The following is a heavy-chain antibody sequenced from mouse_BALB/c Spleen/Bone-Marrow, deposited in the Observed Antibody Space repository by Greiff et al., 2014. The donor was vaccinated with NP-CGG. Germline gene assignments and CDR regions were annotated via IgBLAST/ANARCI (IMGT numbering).Heavy chain of an antibody. D-gene: IGHD2-10*02. Sequence: VMLVESGPGLVAPSQSLSITCTVSGFSLSRYSVHWVRQPPGKGLEWLGMIWGGGSTDYNSALKSRLSISKDNSESQVFLKMNSLQTDDTAMYYCARLYGNYGGYFDYWGQGTTLTVSS. CDR3: ARLYGNYGGYFDY. CDR1: GFSLSRYS. CDR2: IWGGGST. J-gene: IGHJ2*01. V-gene: IGHV2-6-4*01.